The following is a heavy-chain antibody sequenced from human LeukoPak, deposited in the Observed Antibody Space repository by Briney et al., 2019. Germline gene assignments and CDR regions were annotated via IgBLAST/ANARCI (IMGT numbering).Heavy chain of an antibody. Sequence: PGGSLRLSCAASGFTASSNYMSWVRQAPGKGLEWVSVIYSGGSTYYADSVKGRFTISRDNSKNTLYLQMNSLRAEDTAVYYCARDQGGLEYFQHWGQGTLVTVSS. J-gene: IGHJ1*01. CDR1: GFTASSNY. V-gene: IGHV3-66*01. CDR2: IYSGGST. CDR3: ARDQGGLEYFQH. D-gene: IGHD2-15*01.